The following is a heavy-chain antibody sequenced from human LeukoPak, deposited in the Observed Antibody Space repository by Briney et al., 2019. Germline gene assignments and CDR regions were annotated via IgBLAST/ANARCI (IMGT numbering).Heavy chain of an antibody. CDR2: IIPIFGTA. J-gene: IGHJ6*02. Sequence: SVKVSCKASEGTFSSYAISWVRQAPGQGLEWMGGIIPIFGTANYAQKFQGRVTITADESTSTAYMELSSLRSEDTAVYYCAREDARSNWNLLGYYYYGMDAWGQGTTVTVSS. CDR1: EGTFSSYA. CDR3: AREDARSNWNLLGYYYYGMDA. D-gene: IGHD1-1*01. V-gene: IGHV1-69*13.